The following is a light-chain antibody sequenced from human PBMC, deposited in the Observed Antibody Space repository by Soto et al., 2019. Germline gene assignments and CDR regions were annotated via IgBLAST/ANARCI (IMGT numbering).Light chain of an antibody. V-gene: IGLV2-8*01. CDR2: EVR. CDR1: SSDIGSYNF. J-gene: IGLJ1*01. Sequence: QSALTQPPSASGSPGQSVTISCTGTSSDIGSYNFVSWYQQHPGKAPKVMLYEVRKRPSGVPDRFSGSKSGNTASLTVSGLQADDEADYYCTSYTSSSTYVFGTGTKLTVL. CDR3: TSYTSSSTYV.